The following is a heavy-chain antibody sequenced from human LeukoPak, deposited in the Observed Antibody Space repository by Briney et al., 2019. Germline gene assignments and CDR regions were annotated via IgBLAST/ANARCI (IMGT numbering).Heavy chain of an antibody. CDR3: ARVDDSSGYSGGFDY. D-gene: IGHD3-22*01. CDR2: ISSSSSYI. J-gene: IGHJ4*02. CDR1: GGSISSTS. V-gene: IGHV3-21*01. Sequence: ETLSLTCTVSGGSISSTSYYWGCIRQPPGKGLECASSISSSSSYIYHADSVKGPFTTSRATAKNPLYLQMNSLGAEATAVYYCARVDDSSGYSGGFDYWGQGTLVTVSS.